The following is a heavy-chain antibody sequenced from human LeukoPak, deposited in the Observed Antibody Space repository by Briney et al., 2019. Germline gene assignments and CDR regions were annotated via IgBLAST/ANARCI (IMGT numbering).Heavy chain of an antibody. CDR3: AKDRTAAGDYEDY. J-gene: IGHJ4*02. D-gene: IGHD6-13*01. CDR1: GFSFRSFV. CDR2: IRYDGRVK. V-gene: IGHV3-30*02. Sequence: PGGSLRLSCVASGFSFRSFVMHWVRQAPGKGLDWVACIRYDGRVKYYADSVKGRFTISRDNPKNTLFLQMNSLRPEDTAVYYCAKDRTAAGDYEDYWGQGTLVTVSS.